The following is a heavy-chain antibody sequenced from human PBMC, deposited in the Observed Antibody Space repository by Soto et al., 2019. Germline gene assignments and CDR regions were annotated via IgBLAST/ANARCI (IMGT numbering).Heavy chain of an antibody. J-gene: IGHJ4*02. CDR1: GFIFTTSD. D-gene: IGHD2-21*02. CDR3: AKGGGGDHGY. V-gene: IGHV3-23*04. Sequence: EVQLVESEGGLVQPGGSLRLSCEASGFIFTTSDMSWVRQAPGKGLEWISSITITGDTTHYADSVKGRFTISRDNSRNPVYLQMNSLRVDGTAVYYCAKGGGGDHGYWGQGTLVAVSS. CDR2: ITITGDTT.